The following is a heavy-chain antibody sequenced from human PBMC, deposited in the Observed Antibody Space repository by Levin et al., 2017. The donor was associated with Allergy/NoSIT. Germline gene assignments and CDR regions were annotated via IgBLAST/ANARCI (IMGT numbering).Heavy chain of an antibody. D-gene: IGHD3-3*01. CDR2: IWYDGSNK. CDR1: GFTFSNYG. J-gene: IGHJ6*02. V-gene: IGHV3-33*01. CDR3: ARDRSTYYTGDGMDG. Sequence: GGSLRLSCAASGFTFSNYGMHWVRQAPGKGLEWVAVIWYDGSNKYYADSVKGRFTFSRDNSKNTLYLQMNSLRTEDTAVYYCARDRSTYYTGDGMDGWGQGTTVTVSS.